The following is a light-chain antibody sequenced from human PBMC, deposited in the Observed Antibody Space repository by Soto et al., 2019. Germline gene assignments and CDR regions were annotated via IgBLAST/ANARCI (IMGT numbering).Light chain of an antibody. CDR1: QGISSY. J-gene: IGKJ4*01. V-gene: IGKV1-9*01. CDR3: QQINSYPPGVT. CDR2: AAS. Sequence: DIQLTQSPSFPSASVGDRVTITCRASQGISSYLAWYQQKPRKAPKLLIYAASTLQSGVPSRFSGSRSGTEFTLTISSLQPEDFATYYCQQINSYPPGVTFGGGTKVEIK.